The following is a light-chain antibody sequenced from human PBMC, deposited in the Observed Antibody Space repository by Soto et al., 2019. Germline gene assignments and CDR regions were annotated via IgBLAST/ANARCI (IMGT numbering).Light chain of an antibody. J-gene: IGKJ3*01. Sequence: IQLTQSPSSLSASVGDRVTITCRASQGISSYLAWYQQKPGKAPRLLIYATSTMQSGVPSRFSGSRSGTDCTLTISSLQPEDFATYYCQHLSSYPRTFGPGTKVDIK. V-gene: IGKV1-9*01. CDR3: QHLSSYPRT. CDR1: QGISSY. CDR2: ATS.